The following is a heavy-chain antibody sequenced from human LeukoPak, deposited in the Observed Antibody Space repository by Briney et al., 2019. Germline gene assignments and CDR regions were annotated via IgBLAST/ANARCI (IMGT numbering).Heavy chain of an antibody. J-gene: IGHJ4*02. Sequence: PGRSLRLSCAASGFTFRSYAMHWVRQAPGKGLEWVAVISYDGSNKYYADSVKGRFTISRDNSKNTLYLQMNSLRAEDTAVYYCARPLYYGSGTFWGQGTLVTVSS. D-gene: IGHD3-10*01. V-gene: IGHV3-30*04. CDR1: GFTFRSYA. CDR2: ISYDGSNK. CDR3: ARPLYYGSGTF.